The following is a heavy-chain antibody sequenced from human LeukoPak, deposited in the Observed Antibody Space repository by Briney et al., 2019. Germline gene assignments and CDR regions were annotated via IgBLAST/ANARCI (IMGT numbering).Heavy chain of an antibody. D-gene: IGHD3-22*01. CDR3: TRDAGHCHSSGCWNPSDY. CDR1: GFNFRSYW. V-gene: IGHV3-74*01. J-gene: IGHJ4*02. CDR2: INSDDTDT. Sequence: PGGSLRLSCAASGFNFRSYWMQWVRQVPGKGPVWVARINSDDTDTYADSVKGRFTISRDNANNMLYLQMNSLKADDTAVYYCTRDAGHCHSSGCWNPSDYWGQGALVTVSS.